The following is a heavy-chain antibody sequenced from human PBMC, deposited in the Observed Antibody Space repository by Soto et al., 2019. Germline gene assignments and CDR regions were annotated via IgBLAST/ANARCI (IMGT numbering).Heavy chain of an antibody. V-gene: IGHV1-69*12. J-gene: IGHJ6*02. CDR3: WGVRGEDRSDGMDV. CDR1: GGTLSSYA. CDR2: FIPIFGTA. Sequence: QVQLVQSGAEVKKPGSSVKVSCKASGGTLSSYAISWVRQAPGQGLEWMGGFIPIFGTADYAQKFQGRVTSTGDESTSTGYMELRRLRSEETAVDDCWGVRGEDRSDGMDVWGQGTTVTVSS. D-gene: IGHD3-10*01.